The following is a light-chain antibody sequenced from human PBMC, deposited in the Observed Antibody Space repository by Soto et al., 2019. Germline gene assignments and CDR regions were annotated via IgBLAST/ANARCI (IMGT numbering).Light chain of an antibody. CDR2: YDS. Sequence: SSELTQPPSVSVAPGKTARITCGGNNIGSKSVHWYQQKPGQAPVLVIYYDSDRPSGIPERFSGSNSGNTATLTISRVEAGDEADYYCQVGDSSSDHRVFGGGTKLTVL. CDR3: QVGDSSSDHRV. V-gene: IGLV3-21*04. CDR1: NIGSKS. J-gene: IGLJ2*01.